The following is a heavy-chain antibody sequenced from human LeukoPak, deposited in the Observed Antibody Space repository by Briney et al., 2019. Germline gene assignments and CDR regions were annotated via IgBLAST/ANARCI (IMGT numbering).Heavy chain of an antibody. CDR2: ISSSGSTI. J-gene: IGHJ5*02. Sequence: PGGSLRLSCAASGFTFSDYYMSWIRQAPGKGLEWVSYISSSGSTIYYADSVKGRFTISRDNAKNSLYLQMNSLRAEDTAVYYCAKGNLGPIVVVPAAMGDWFDPWGQGTLVTVSS. CDR3: AKGNLGPIVVVPAAMGDWFDP. V-gene: IGHV3-11*04. D-gene: IGHD2-2*01. CDR1: GFTFSDYY.